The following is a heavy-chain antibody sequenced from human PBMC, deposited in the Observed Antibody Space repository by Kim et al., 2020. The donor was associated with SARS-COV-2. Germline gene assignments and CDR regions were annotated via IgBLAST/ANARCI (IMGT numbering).Heavy chain of an antibody. CDR2: INGDGGLT. CDR3: ANVFHYGSGDMPNYFDY. J-gene: IGHJ4*02. CDR1: GFTFSSFA. D-gene: IGHD3-10*01. Sequence: GGSLRLSCAASGFTFSSFAMTWVRQLPGKGLEWLSVINGDGGLTFYADSVKGRFTISRDNSKNTLYLQMNSLRADDTAVYYCANVFHYGSGDMPNYFDYWGQGTLVTVSS. V-gene: IGHV3-23*01.